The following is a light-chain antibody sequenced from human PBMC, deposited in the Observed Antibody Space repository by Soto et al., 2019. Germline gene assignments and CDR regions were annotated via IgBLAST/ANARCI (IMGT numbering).Light chain of an antibody. V-gene: IGKV3-15*01. CDR3: QQYNHWPPWLT. Sequence: EVVMTQSPAILSASPGERATLSCRASQSVSSNLAWYQQRPGQAPRLLIYGASTRSTGIPARFSGSGSVTEFTLSISSLQSEDFAFYHCQQYNHWPPWLTFGGGTKVEI. J-gene: IGKJ4*01. CDR1: QSVSSN. CDR2: GAS.